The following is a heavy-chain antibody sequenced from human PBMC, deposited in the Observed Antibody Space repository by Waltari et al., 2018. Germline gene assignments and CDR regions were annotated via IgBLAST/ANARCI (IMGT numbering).Heavy chain of an antibody. CDR1: GYSISSGFF. CDR3: ASRVTSKYYFDY. D-gene: IGHD2-21*02. V-gene: IGHV4-38-2*01. CDR2: VYHSGTT. J-gene: IGHJ4*02. Sequence: QVQLQESGPGLVKPSETLSLTCGVSGYSISSGFFWGWIRQPPGKGLEWIGSVYHSGTTYYNPSLWSRVTISRDNAKNSLYLQMNSLRAEDTAVYYCASRVTSKYYFDYWGQGTLVTVSS.